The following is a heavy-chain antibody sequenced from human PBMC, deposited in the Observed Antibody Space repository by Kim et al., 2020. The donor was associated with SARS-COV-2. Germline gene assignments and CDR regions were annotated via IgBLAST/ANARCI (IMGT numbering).Heavy chain of an antibody. D-gene: IGHD6-13*01. Sequence: YAGSVKGRFTISRDNSKNTLYLQMNSLRAEDTAVYYCARQSSWAYYFDYWGQGTLVTVSS. CDR3: ARQSSWAYYFDY. V-gene: IGHV3-33*01. J-gene: IGHJ4*02.